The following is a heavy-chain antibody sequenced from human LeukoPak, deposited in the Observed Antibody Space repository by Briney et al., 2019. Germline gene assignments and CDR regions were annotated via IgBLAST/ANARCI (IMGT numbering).Heavy chain of an antibody. CDR2: IWSDGGIE. Sequence: GGSLRLSCAASGFTFSTYGMHWVRQAPGKGLEWVAVIWSDGGIEKYADSVKGRFTISRDNSKNTLYLQMNSLTAEDTAVYYCARYTDAFDIWGQGTMVTVSS. V-gene: IGHV3-33*01. J-gene: IGHJ3*02. CDR3: ARYTDAFDI. D-gene: IGHD2-2*02. CDR1: GFTFSTYG.